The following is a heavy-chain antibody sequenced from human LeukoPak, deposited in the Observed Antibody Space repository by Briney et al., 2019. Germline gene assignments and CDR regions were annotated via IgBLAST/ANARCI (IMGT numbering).Heavy chain of an antibody. V-gene: IGHV3-30*14. D-gene: IGHD3-10*01. J-gene: IGHJ3*02. CDR2: ISYDGSNK. Sequence: GGSLRLSCAASGFTFSSYAMHWVRQAPGKGLEWVAVISYDGSNKYYADSVKGRFTISRDNSKNTLYLQMNSLRAEDTAVYYCARDSRGNDAFDIWGQGTMVTVSS. CDR3: ARDSRGNDAFDI. CDR1: GFTFSSYA.